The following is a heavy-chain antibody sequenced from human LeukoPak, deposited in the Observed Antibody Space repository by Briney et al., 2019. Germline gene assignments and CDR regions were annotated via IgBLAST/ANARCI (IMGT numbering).Heavy chain of an antibody. CDR2: IYHSGRT. V-gene: IGHV4-38-2*02. D-gene: IGHD2/OR15-2a*01. CDR3: AKESNSSDNWYFDL. Sequence: PSETLSLTCTVSGYSISSGYNWGWIRQPPGKGLEWIGSIYHSGRTYNNPSLKSRVTISVDKSKNQFSLKLSSVTAADTAVYYCAKESNSSDNWYFDLWGRGTLVTVSS. J-gene: IGHJ2*01. CDR1: GYSISSGYN.